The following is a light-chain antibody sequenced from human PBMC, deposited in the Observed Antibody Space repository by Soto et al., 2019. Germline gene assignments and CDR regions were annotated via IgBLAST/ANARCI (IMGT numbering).Light chain of an antibody. Sequence: DIQMTPFPSSLSASVGDRVTITCRASQGIRNDLGWYQQKPGKAPKPLIYAASSLQSGVPSRFSGIGSGTEFTLAISSQQPEDSATFYCLQHSTYPLTFGQGTKVEIK. CDR3: LQHSTYPLT. CDR1: QGIRND. J-gene: IGKJ1*01. CDR2: AAS. V-gene: IGKV1-17*01.